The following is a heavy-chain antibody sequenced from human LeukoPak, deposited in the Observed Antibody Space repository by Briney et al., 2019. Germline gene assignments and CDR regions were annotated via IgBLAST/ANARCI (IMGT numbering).Heavy chain of an antibody. CDR2: INPDSGGG. Sequence: ASVKVSCKPSGSAFTGYYIHWVRQAPGQGLEWMGWINPDSGGGDIGHKFQGRVAMTRDTSGTAVFMEVRRLTSDDTAVYYCARGPPQLGMHDPFETWAKGHWSPSLQ. CDR3: ARGPPQLGMHDPFET. D-gene: IGHD7-27*01. J-gene: IGHJ3*02. CDR1: GSAFTGYY. V-gene: IGHV1-2*02.